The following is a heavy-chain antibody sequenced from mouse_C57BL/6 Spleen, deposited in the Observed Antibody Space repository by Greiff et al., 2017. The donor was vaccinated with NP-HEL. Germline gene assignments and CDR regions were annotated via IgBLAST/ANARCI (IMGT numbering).Heavy chain of an antibody. J-gene: IGHJ2*01. Sequence: QVQLQQSGPELVKPGASVKISCKASGYAFSSSWMNWVKQRPGKGLEWIGRIYPGDGDTNYNGKFKGKATLTADKSSSTAYMQLSSLTSEDSAVYFCARRGYYSTGYYFDYWGQGTTLTVSS. CDR3: ARRGYYSTGYYFDY. CDR2: IYPGDGDT. D-gene: IGHD1-1*01. V-gene: IGHV1-82*01. CDR1: GYAFSSSW.